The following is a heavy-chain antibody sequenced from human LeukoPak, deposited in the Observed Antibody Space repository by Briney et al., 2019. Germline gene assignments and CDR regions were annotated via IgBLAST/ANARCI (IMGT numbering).Heavy chain of an antibody. V-gene: IGHV4-34*01. J-gene: IGHJ6*03. CDR3: ARVNVGYMDV. Sequence: SETLSLTCAVYGGSFSGYYWSWIRQPPGKGLEWIGEINHSGSTNYNPSLKSRVTISVDTSKSQFSLKLSSVTAADTAVYYCARVNVGYMDVWGKGTTVTVSS. D-gene: IGHD1-26*01. CDR2: INHSGST. CDR1: GGSFSGYY.